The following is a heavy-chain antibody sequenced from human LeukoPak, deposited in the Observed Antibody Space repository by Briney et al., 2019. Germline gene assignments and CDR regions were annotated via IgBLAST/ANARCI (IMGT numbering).Heavy chain of an antibody. CDR3: ARSNNIVGATYFDY. Sequence: PGGSLRLSCAASGFTFSTYAMHWVRQAPGKGLEYISSISSDGGSTYYADSAKGRFTISRDNSKNTLYLQMGRLRAEDMAVYYCARSNNIVGATYFDYWGQGTLVTVSS. V-gene: IGHV3-64*02. CDR1: GFTFSTYA. CDR2: ISSDGGST. D-gene: IGHD1-26*01. J-gene: IGHJ4*02.